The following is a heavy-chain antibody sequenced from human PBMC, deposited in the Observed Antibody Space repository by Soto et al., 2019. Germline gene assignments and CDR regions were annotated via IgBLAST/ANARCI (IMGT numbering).Heavy chain of an antibody. Sequence: EVQLVESGGGLVQPGGSLRLSCAASGFTFSSYSMNWVRQAPGKGLEWVSYISSSSRTTYYADSVKGRFTISRGEGKNSLYLQRKSLRAEDTEVYFCARDGRGGGVNMYYFDYWGQGTLVTVSS. CDR1: GFTFSSYS. J-gene: IGHJ4*02. V-gene: IGHV3-48*01. D-gene: IGHD3-10*01. CDR2: ISSSSRTT. CDR3: ARDGRGGGVNMYYFDY.